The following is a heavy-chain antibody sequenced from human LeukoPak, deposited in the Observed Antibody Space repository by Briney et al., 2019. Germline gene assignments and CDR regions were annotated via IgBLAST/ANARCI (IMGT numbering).Heavy chain of an antibody. CDR1: GGSISSYY. V-gene: IGHV4-59*01. Sequence: QPSETLSLTCTVSGGSISSYYWSWIRQPPGKGLEWIGYIYYSGSTNYNPSLKSRVTISVDTSKNQFSLKLSSVTAADTAVYYCARVIREDYYDSSGYYPTAFDYWGQGTLVTVSS. CDR3: ARVIREDYYDSSGYYPTAFDY. D-gene: IGHD3-22*01. CDR2: IYYSGST. J-gene: IGHJ4*02.